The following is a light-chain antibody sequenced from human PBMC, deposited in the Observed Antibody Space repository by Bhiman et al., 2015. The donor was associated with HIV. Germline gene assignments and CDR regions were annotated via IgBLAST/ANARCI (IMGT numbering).Light chain of an antibody. CDR2: DVN. Sequence: QSALTQPASVSGSPGQSITISCTGTSSDVGGYNYVSWYQQHPGKAPKLMIFDVNKRPSGVSDRSSGSKSVNTASLTISGLQAEDEADYFCSSYTSNNTRVFGTGTKVTVL. CDR3: SSYTSNNTRV. V-gene: IGLV2-14*01. J-gene: IGLJ1*01. CDR1: SSDVGGYNY.